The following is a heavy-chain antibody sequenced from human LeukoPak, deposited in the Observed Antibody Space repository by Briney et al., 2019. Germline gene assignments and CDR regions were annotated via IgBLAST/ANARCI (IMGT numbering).Heavy chain of an antibody. CDR3: ARGLNRNDYGDYGY. D-gene: IGHD4-17*01. CDR2: IHHTGST. V-gene: IGHV4-59*01. Sequence: SETLSLTCTVSGGSISSYYWSWIRQPPGKGLEWIGYIHHTGSTSYNPSLKGRVTISVDTSKNQFSLKLSSVTAADTAVYYCARGLNRNDYGDYGYWGQGTLVTVSS. CDR1: GGSISSYY. J-gene: IGHJ4*02.